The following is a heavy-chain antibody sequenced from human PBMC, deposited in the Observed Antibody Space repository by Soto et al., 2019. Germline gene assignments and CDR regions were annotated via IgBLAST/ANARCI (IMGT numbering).Heavy chain of an antibody. Sequence: ASVKVSCKASGGTFSSYTISWVRQAPGQGLEWMGRIIPILGIANYAQKFQGRVTITADKSTSTAYMELSSLRSEDTAVYYCARSGYDNYYYMDVWGKGTTVTVSS. J-gene: IGHJ6*03. D-gene: IGHD5-12*01. CDR3: ARSGYDNYYYMDV. V-gene: IGHV1-69*02. CDR1: GGTFSSYT. CDR2: IIPILGIA.